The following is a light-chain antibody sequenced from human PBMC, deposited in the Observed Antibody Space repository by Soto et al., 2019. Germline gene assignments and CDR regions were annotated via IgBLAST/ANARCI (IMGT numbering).Light chain of an antibody. V-gene: IGLV1-40*01. CDR1: SSNFGAGYD. CDR3: QTWGTGIHAV. J-gene: IGLJ7*01. CDR2: GST. Sequence: QSVLTQPPSVSGAPGQTVTMSCTGSSSNFGAGYDVHWYQQLPGTAPKLLIYGSTNRPSGVPARFSGSKSDTSASLAITGLQAEDEADYYCQTWGTGIHAVFGGGTQLTVL.